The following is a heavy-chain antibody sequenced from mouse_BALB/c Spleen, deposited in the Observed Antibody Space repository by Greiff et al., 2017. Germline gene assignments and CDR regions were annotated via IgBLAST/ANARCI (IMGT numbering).Heavy chain of an antibody. CDR3: ASYGNYGMDY. CDR1: GFSLTGYG. Sequence: VKLMESGPGLVAPSQSLSITCTVSGFSLTGYGVTWVRQPPGKGLEWLGMIWGDGSTDYNSALKSRLSISKVNSKSQVFLKMNSLQTDDTARYYCASYGNYGMDYWGQGTSVTVSS. V-gene: IGHV2-6-7*01. D-gene: IGHD2-1*01. CDR2: IWGDGST. J-gene: IGHJ4*01.